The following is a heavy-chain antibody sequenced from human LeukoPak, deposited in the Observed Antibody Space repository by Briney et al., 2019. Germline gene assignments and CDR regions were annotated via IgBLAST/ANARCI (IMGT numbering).Heavy chain of an antibody. Sequence: ASVKVSCKASGYTFTGYYMHWVRQAPGQGLEWMGWINPNSGGTNYAQKFQGRVTMTRDTSISTAYMELSRLRSDDTAVYYCARVPGKYYYGSGSKFYYYGMDVWGQGTTVTVSS. J-gene: IGHJ6*02. CDR2: INPNSGGT. CDR1: GYTFTGYY. V-gene: IGHV1-2*02. CDR3: ARVPGKYYYGSGSKFYYYGMDV. D-gene: IGHD3-10*01.